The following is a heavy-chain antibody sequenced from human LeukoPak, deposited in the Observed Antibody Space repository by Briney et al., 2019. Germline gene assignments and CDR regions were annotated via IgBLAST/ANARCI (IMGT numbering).Heavy chain of an antibody. V-gene: IGHV1-8*01. J-gene: IGHJ4*02. D-gene: IGHD1-7*01. CDR3: ARAIINNWNYRVTPLGY. Sequence: ASVKVSCKASGYTFTSYDINWVRQATGQGLEWMGWMNPNSGNTGYAQKFQGRVTMTRNTSISTAYMELGSLRSEDTAVYYCARAIINNWNYRVTPLGYWGQGTLVTVSS. CDR2: MNPNSGNT. CDR1: GYTFTSYD.